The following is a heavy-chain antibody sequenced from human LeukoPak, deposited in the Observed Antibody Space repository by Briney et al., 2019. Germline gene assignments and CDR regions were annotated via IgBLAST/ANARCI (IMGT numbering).Heavy chain of an antibody. CDR3: ARVEYQPADVDY. D-gene: IGHD2-2*01. Sequence: TGGSLRLSCAASGPTFSSYAMSWVRQAPGKGLEWVSAISGSGGSTYYADSVKGRFTISRDNSKNTLYLQMNSLRAEDTAVYYCARVEYQPADVDYWGQGTLVTVSS. CDR1: GPTFSSYA. J-gene: IGHJ4*02. CDR2: ISGSGGST. V-gene: IGHV3-23*01.